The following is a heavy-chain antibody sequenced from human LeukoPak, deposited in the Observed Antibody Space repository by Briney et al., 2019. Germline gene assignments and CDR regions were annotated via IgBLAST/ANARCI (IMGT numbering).Heavy chain of an antibody. CDR3: TREYMAVAGTFDY. CDR1: GFIFGDYD. CDR2: IRSKAYGGTT. J-gene: IGHJ4*02. Sequence: GGSLRLSCTVSGFIFGDYDMNWFRQAPGKGLEWVGFIRSKAYGGTTEYAASVKGRFTISRDDSKSIAYLQMNSLKTEDTAVYYCTREYMAVAGTFDYWGQGTLVTVSS. V-gene: IGHV3-49*03. D-gene: IGHD6-19*01.